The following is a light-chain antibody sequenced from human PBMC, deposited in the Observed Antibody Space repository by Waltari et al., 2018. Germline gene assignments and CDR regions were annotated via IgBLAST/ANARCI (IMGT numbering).Light chain of an antibody. V-gene: IGKV2-28*01. CDR3: MQARQPPYT. J-gene: IGKJ4*01. CDR2: MGS. CDR1: QSLLHGDGRNF. Sequence: DIVMTQSPLSLPVTPGEPASISCRSCQSLLHGDGRNFLDWYLQKPGQSPQLLIYMGSNRASGVPDRFSGSGSGTYFTLKISRVEAEDVGVYYCMQARQPPYTFGGGTKVEIK.